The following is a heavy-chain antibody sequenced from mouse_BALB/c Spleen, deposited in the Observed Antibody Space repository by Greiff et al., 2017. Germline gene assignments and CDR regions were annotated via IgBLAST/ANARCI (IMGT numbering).Heavy chain of an antibody. J-gene: IGHJ3*01. V-gene: IGHV3-6*02. CDR2: ISYDGSN. D-gene: IGHD2-4*01. CDR3: AALYYDYGAWFAY. CDR1: GYSITSGYY. Sequence: DVKLQESGPGLVKPSQSLSLTCSVTGYSITSGYYWNWIRQFPGNKLEWMGYISYDGSNNYNPSLKNRISITRDTSKNQFFLKLNSVTTEDTATYYCAALYYDYGAWFAYWGQGTLGTVSA.